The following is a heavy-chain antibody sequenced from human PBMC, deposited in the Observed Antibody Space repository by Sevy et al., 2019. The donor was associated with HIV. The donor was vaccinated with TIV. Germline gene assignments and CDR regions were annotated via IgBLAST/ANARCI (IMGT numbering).Heavy chain of an antibody. Sequence: ASVKVSCKASGYTFTSYGISWVRQAPGQGLEWMGWISAYNGNTNYAQKLQGRVTMTTDTSTSTAYRELRSLRSDDTAVYYCARAEYYYDSSGYLNINWFDPWGQGTLVTVSS. CDR2: ISAYNGNT. CDR1: GYTFTSYG. CDR3: ARAEYYYDSSGYLNINWFDP. D-gene: IGHD3-22*01. J-gene: IGHJ5*02. V-gene: IGHV1-18*01.